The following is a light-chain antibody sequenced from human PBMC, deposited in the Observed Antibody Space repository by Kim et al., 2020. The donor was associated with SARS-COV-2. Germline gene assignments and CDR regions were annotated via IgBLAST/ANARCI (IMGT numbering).Light chain of an antibody. V-gene: IGLV1-40*01. CDR3: QSYDSSLSRV. CDR1: SSNIGAGYV. Sequence: GQRVTTACTGSSSNIGAGYVVHWYQQLPGTAPKLLIYGNSNRPSGVPDRFSGSKSGTSASLAITGLQAEDEADYYCQSYDSSLSRVFGGGTKLTVL. J-gene: IGLJ3*02. CDR2: GNS.